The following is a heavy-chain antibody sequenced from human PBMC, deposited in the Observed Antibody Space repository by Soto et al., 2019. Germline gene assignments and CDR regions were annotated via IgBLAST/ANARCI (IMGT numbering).Heavy chain of an antibody. V-gene: IGHV2-5*02. CDR2: IYWDDDK. J-gene: IGHJ5*02. D-gene: IGHD4-17*01. CDR1: GFSLTSSHMG. Sequence: QITLKESGPTLVRPAQTLTLTCDFSGFSLTSSHMGVAWIRQPPGKALEWLALIYWDDDKRYSPSLKNRLAISKDTSRNHVVLTITNVDPVDTATYFCAQAGDYDLFTFDPWGPGTMVTVSS. CDR3: AQAGDYDLFTFDP.